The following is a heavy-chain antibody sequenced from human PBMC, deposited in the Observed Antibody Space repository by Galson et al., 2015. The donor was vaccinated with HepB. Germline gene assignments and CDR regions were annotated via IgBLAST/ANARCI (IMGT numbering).Heavy chain of an antibody. J-gene: IGHJ6*03. D-gene: IGHD3-3*01. CDR2: ISTSVSTT. Sequence: SLKLSCTASGFTFSDYYISWIRQAPGKGLEWVSDISTSVSTTYYADSVKGRFTITRDNAKNSLYLQVNSLRAEDTAVYYCARVEEYYYYYMDVWGKGTTVTVSS. CDR3: ARVEEYYYYYMDV. V-gene: IGHV3-11*01. CDR1: GFTFSDYY.